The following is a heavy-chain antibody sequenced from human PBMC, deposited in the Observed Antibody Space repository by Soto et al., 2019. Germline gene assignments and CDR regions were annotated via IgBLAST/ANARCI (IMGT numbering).Heavy chain of an antibody. CDR1: GFTVSSNY. D-gene: IGHD3-3*01. CDR2: IYSGGST. J-gene: IGHJ3*02. V-gene: IGHV3-66*01. Sequence: GGSLRLSCAASGFTVSSNYMSWVRQAPGKGLEWVSVIYSGGSTYYADSVKGRFTISRDNSKNTLYLQMNSLRAEDTAVYYCASITIFGVASPYDAFDIWGQGTMVTVSS. CDR3: ASITIFGVASPYDAFDI.